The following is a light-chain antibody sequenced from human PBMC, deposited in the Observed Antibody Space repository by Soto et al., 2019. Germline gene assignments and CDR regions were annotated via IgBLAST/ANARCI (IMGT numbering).Light chain of an antibody. CDR3: LQDHNYPRT. J-gene: IGKJ1*01. Sequence: AIQMTQSPSSLSASVGDRVTITCRASEGIGIDLGWYQQKPGKAPKLLIYGASNLQSGVPSRFSGSGSGTDFTLPISSLQPEDFATYYCLQDHNYPRTFGQGTKVEIK. CDR2: GAS. CDR1: EGIGID. V-gene: IGKV1-6*01.